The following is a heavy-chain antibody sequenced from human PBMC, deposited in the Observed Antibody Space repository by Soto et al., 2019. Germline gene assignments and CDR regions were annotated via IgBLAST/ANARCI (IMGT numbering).Heavy chain of an antibody. CDR1: GGSISSSSYY. CDR3: ARQRLGYCSGGSCADFDY. D-gene: IGHD2-15*01. V-gene: IGHV4-39*01. Sequence: SETLSLTCTVSGGSISSSSYYWGWIRQPPGKGLEWIGSIYYSGSTYYNPSLKSRVTISVDTSKNQFSLKLSSVTAADTAVYYCARQRLGYCSGGSCADFDYWGQGTLVTVSS. J-gene: IGHJ4*02. CDR2: IYYSGST.